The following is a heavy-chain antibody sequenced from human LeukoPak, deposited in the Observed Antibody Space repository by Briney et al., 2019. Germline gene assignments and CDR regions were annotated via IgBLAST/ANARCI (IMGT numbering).Heavy chain of an antibody. D-gene: IGHD7-27*01. V-gene: IGHV1-2*02. Sequence: ASVTVSCKASGFTFTDHYMHWVRQAPGQGLEWMGWINGKRGDTNYAQNFQDRVTMTRDTSTSTVYMELSRLTVDDTAVYYCARDHDWGVDYWGRGTLVTVSS. CDR3: ARDHDWGVDY. J-gene: IGHJ4*02. CDR1: GFTFTDHY. CDR2: INGKRGDT.